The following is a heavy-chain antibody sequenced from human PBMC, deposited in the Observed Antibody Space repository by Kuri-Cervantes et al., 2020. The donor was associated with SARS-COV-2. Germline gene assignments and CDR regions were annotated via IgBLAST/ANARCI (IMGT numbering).Heavy chain of an antibody. Sequence: GGSLRLSCKGSGYSFTSYWIGWVRQMPGKGLEWMGIIYPGDSDTRYSPSFQGQVTISADKSISTAYLQWSSLKASDTAMYYCAREKGGCSGGSCFYFDYWGQGTLVTVSS. D-gene: IGHD2-15*01. CDR3: AREKGGCSGGSCFYFDY. J-gene: IGHJ4*02. CDR1: GYSFTSYW. CDR2: IYPGDSDT. V-gene: IGHV5-51*01.